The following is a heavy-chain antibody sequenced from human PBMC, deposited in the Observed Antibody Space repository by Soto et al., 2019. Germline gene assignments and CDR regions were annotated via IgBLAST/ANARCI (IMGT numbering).Heavy chain of an antibody. D-gene: IGHD1-1*01. CDR3: AKDRSWNPHLDY. Sequence: SLRLSCAASGFTFSSYAMSWVRQAPGKGLEWVSAISGSGGSTYYADSVKGRFTISRDNSKNTLYLQMNSLRAEDTAVYYCAKDRSWNPHLDYWGQGTLVTVSS. J-gene: IGHJ4*02. CDR1: GFTFSSYA. V-gene: IGHV3-23*01. CDR2: ISGSGGST.